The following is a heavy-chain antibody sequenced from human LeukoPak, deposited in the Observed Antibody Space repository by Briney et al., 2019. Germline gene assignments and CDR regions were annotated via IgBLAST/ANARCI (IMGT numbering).Heavy chain of an antibody. D-gene: IGHD6-13*01. Sequence: PSQTLSLTCTVSGGSTSSGGYYWSWIRQHPGKGLEWIGYIYYSGSTYSNPSLKSRVTVSVDRSKNQFSLKLTSVTAADTAVYYCAIQYSGSWYYFDYWGQGTLVTLSS. CDR2: IYYSGST. V-gene: IGHV4-31*03. J-gene: IGHJ4*02. CDR1: GGSTSSGGYY. CDR3: AIQYSGSWYYFDY.